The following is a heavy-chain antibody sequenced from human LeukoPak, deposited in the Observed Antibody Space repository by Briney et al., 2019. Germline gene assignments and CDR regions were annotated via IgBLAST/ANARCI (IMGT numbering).Heavy chain of an antibody. D-gene: IGHD1-26*01. CDR2: INPNSGGT. CDR1: GYTFTGYY. Sequence: ASVKVSCKASGYTFTGYYMHWVRQAPGQGLEWMGWINPNSGGTNYAQKFQGRVTMTRDTSISTAYMELSRLRSDDTAVYYCARVWELDRDDDAFDIWGQGTMVTVSS. J-gene: IGHJ3*02. CDR3: ARVWELDRDDDAFDI. V-gene: IGHV1-2*02.